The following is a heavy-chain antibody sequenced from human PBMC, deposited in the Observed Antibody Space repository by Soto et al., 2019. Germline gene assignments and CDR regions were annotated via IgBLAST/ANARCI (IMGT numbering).Heavy chain of an antibody. D-gene: IGHD3-9*01. Sequence: RGESLKIFFKGTGYNFIDYWIGWGRQMPGEGLEWVWIIFPADSEARFSPPFQGQVTMSVDKSNSTAHLLWRRWKASASGMYFCVSLRHVASTDCAFEMWGQGTMVTVSS. CDR3: VSLRHVASTDCAFEM. CDR1: GYNFIDYW. V-gene: IGHV5-51*01. J-gene: IGHJ3*02. CDR2: IFPADSEA.